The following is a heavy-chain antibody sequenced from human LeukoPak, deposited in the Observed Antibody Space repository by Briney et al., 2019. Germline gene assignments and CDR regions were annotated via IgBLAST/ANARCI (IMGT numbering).Heavy chain of an antibody. CDR2: INHSGST. J-gene: IGHJ4*02. D-gene: IGHD3-16*02. Sequence: PSETLSLTCAVFGGSFSAYYWSWIRQPPGKGLEWIGEINHSGSTNFNPSLKSRVTISADTSKNQFSLRLSSVTAADTAVYYCAGGYHLHDYWGQGTLVTVSS. CDR3: AGGYHLHDY. V-gene: IGHV4-34*01. CDR1: GGSFSAYY.